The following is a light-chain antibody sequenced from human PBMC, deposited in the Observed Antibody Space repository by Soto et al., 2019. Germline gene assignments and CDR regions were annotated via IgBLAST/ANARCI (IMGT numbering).Light chain of an antibody. CDR2: DVS. J-gene: IGLJ1*01. CDR1: SSDVGGSNG. Sequence: VLTQPPSVSGSPGQSVAISCTGTSSDVGGSNGVSWYQQPPGTAPKLIIYDVSNRPSGVPDRFSGSKSGNTASLIISGLQAEDEGDYYCSSYTSSSTYVFGTGTKVTVL. CDR3: SSYTSSSTYV. V-gene: IGLV2-18*02.